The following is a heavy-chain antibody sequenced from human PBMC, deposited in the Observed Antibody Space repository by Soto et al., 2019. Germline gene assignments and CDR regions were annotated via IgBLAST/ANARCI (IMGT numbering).Heavy chain of an antibody. CDR3: ARVPPAIYTIFWVPYYYGMDV. CDR2: MNPNSGNT. CDR1: GYTFTSYD. Sequence: QVQLVQSGAEVKKPGASVKVSCKASGYTFTSYDINWVRQATGQGLEWMGWMNPNSGNTGYAQKFQGRVTMTRNTSISTAYMELSSLRSEDTAVYYCARVPPAIYTIFWVPYYYGMDVWGQGTTVTVSS. V-gene: IGHV1-8*01. D-gene: IGHD3-9*01. J-gene: IGHJ6*02.